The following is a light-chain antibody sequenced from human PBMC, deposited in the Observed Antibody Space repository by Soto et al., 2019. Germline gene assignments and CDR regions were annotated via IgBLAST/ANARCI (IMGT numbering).Light chain of an antibody. V-gene: IGLV2-14*01. CDR3: SSYTRSSFYV. CDR2: DVS. J-gene: IGLJ1*01. Sequence: QSALTQPASVSGSPGQSITISCTGTSSDVGGYNYVSWYQQRPGKAPKLMIYDVSNRPSGVSNRFSGSKSGNTASLTISGLQAEDEADYYCSSYTRSSFYVFGTGTKVTVL. CDR1: SSDVGGYNY.